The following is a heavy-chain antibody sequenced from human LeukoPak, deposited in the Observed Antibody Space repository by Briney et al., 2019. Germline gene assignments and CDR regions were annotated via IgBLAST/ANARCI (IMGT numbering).Heavy chain of an antibody. Sequence: PGGSLRLSCAASGFTFSSDAMTWVRQAPGKGLEWVSSISVSGGTAYYADSVKGRFTISRDDSKNTLSLQMNSLRAEDTAVYYCAKAGGFDYGDFFDYWGQGTLVTVSS. V-gene: IGHV3-23*01. D-gene: IGHD4-17*01. J-gene: IGHJ4*02. CDR2: ISVSGGTA. CDR1: GFTFSSDA. CDR3: AKAGGFDYGDFFDY.